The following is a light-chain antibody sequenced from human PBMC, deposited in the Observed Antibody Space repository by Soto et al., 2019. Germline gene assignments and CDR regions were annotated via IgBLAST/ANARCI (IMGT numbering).Light chain of an antibody. CDR1: SSDVGGYNY. Sequence: QSVLTQPASVSGSPGQSITISCTGTSSDVGGYNYVSWYQQHPGKAPKLMIYDVSNRPSGVSNRFSGSKSGNTASLTISGLQAEDEADYYCSSYTSSSTLDVVFGGGTQLTVL. CDR3: SSYTSSSTLDVV. CDR2: DVS. V-gene: IGLV2-14*01. J-gene: IGLJ2*01.